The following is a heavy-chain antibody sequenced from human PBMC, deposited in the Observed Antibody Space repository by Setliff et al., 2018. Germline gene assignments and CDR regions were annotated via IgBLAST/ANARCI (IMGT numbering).Heavy chain of an antibody. D-gene: IGHD6-19*01. CDR1: GFVFGTYG. CDR2: LSDDGSKE. J-gene: IGHJ4*02. CDR3: ARYSSGWFFDY. V-gene: IGHV3-33*05. Sequence: GESLKIPCASPGFVFGTYGMHWVRQAPVKGLDWVATLSDDGSKEFYADSVKGRFTISRDNAKNSLYLQMNSLRAEDTAVYYCARYSSGWFFDYWGQGTPVTVSS.